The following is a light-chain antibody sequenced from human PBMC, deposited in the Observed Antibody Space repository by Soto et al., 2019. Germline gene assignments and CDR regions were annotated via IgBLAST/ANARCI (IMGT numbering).Light chain of an antibody. Sequence: QSLLTQARTVSASPGQSVTISCTGTSRDVGRYDYVWWYQQHPGKAPKLIVYDVTERPSGVPDRFSGSKSGNTASLTISGLQAEDEADYSCCSFAGSYSSVFGTGTKVTVL. CDR3: CSFAGSYSSV. J-gene: IGLJ1*01. CDR1: SRDVGRYDY. V-gene: IGLV2-11*01. CDR2: DVT.